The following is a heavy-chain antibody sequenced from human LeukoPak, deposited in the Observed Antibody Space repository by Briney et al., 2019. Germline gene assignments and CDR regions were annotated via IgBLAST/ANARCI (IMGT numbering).Heavy chain of an antibody. Sequence: GGSLRLSCAASGFTFSTYGMHWVRQAPGKGLEWAAFIRYGGSNKYYADSVKGRFTISRDNAKNSLYLQMNSLRDDDMALYYCARGNSGSYSQDWFDPWGQGTLVTVSS. V-gene: IGHV3-30*02. CDR1: GFTFSTYG. CDR2: IRYGGSNK. D-gene: IGHD1-26*01. J-gene: IGHJ5*02. CDR3: ARGNSGSYSQDWFDP.